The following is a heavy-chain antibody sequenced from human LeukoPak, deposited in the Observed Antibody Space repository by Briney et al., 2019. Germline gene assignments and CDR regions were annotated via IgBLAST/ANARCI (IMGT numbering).Heavy chain of an antibody. Sequence: SETLSLTCSVSGGSFSSTSYYWGWVRQPPGKGLEWIGEIHRSGSTNYNPSLQSRVTISIDRSKNQIALELSSVTAADTAVYYCAREIVGGFNPGAYWGQGTLVTVSS. CDR2: IHRSGST. CDR1: GGSFSSTSYY. D-gene: IGHD1-14*01. CDR3: AREIVGGFNPGAY. J-gene: IGHJ4*02. V-gene: IGHV4-39*06.